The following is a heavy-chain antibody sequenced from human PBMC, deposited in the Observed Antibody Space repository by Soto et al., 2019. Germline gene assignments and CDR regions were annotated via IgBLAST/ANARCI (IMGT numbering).Heavy chain of an antibody. Sequence: PGGSLRLSCAASGFTFSSYGMHWVRQAPGKGLEWVAVIWYDGSNKYYADSVKGRFTISRDNSKNTLYLQMNSLRAEDTAVYYCARGHRWLELRPRNWFAPWGQGTLVTVSS. CDR3: ARGHRWLELRPRNWFAP. D-gene: IGHD1-7*01. CDR2: IWYDGSNK. V-gene: IGHV3-33*01. CDR1: GFTFSSYG. J-gene: IGHJ5*02.